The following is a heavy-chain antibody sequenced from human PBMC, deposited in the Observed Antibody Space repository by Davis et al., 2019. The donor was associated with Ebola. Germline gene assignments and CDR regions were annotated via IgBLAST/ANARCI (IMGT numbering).Heavy chain of an antibody. CDR2: INPSGGST. Sequence: ASVKVSCKASGYTFTSYGISWVRQAPGQGLEWMGIINPSGGSTSYAQKFQGRVTMTRDTSTSTVYMELSSLRAEDTAVYYCARATGMDVWGQGTTVTVSS. CDR1: GYTFTSYG. CDR3: ARATGMDV. J-gene: IGHJ6*02. V-gene: IGHV1-46*01.